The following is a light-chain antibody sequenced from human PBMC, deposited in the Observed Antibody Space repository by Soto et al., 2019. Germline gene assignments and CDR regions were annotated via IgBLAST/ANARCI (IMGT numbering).Light chain of an antibody. Sequence: QSALTQPASVSGSPGQSITISCTGTSSDVGSYNLVSWYQQHPGKAPKLMIYKGSKRPSGVSNRFSGSKSGNTASLTVSGLQAEDEAHYYCCSYARSSTSVFGGGTKGTVL. J-gene: IGLJ3*02. CDR1: SSDVGSYNL. CDR3: CSYARSSTSV. CDR2: KGS. V-gene: IGLV2-23*01.